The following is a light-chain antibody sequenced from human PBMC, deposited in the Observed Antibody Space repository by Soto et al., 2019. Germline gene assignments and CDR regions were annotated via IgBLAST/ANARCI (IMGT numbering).Light chain of an antibody. J-gene: IGKJ5*01. CDR3: QHYVSPPIT. CDR2: GAS. Sequence: EIVMTQSPATLPVSPGERATLSCRASQSVSSNLAWYQQKPGQAPRLLIYGASIRATGIPARFSGSGSGTDFTLTISRLGPEDFAVYYCQHYVSPPITFGQGTRLEIK. CDR1: QSVSSN. V-gene: IGKV3-15*01.